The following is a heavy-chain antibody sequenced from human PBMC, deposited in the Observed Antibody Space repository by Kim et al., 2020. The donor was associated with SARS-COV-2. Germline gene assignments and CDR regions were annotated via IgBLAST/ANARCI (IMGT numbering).Heavy chain of an antibody. Sequence: GGSLRLSCAASGFTFSSYWMSWVRQAPGKGLEWVANIRHDESGKYYVDSVKGRFTISRDNAKNSLYLQMSSLRAEDTALYYCAGDVFGGTSGGDLDHWGQGTLVTVSS. V-gene: IGHV3-7*03. CDR1: GFTFSSYW. CDR3: AGDVFGGTSGGDLDH. CDR2: IRHDESGK. J-gene: IGHJ4*02. D-gene: IGHD3-16*01.